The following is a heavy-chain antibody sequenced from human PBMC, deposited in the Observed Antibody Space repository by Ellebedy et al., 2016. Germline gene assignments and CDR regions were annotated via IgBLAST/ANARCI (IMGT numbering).Heavy chain of an antibody. Sequence: GGSLRLSCAASGFTFNTCAIHWVRQAPGKGLEWVVVISSDGSNKYYADSVKGRFTISRGNAKNTLYLQMNSLRAEDTAVYYCVRGRGSGRYGDAFDVWGQGTMVTVSS. CDR2: ISSDGSNK. CDR1: GFTFNTCA. D-gene: IGHD6-19*01. V-gene: IGHV3-30-3*01. CDR3: VRGRGSGRYGDAFDV. J-gene: IGHJ3*01.